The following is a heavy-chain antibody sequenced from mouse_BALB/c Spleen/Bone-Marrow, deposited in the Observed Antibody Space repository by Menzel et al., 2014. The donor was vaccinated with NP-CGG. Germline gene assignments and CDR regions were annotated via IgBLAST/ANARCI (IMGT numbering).Heavy chain of an antibody. V-gene: IGHV1S132*01. CDR3: ARGAGPFAY. D-gene: IGHD3-3*01. CDR2: IFPGTGTT. Sequence: QVQLKESGAELVKPGASVKLSCKTSGYTFTSYWIQWVKQRPGQGLGWIGEIFPGTGTTYYNEKFKGKATLTIDTSSSTAYMQLSSLTSEDSAVYFCARGAGPFAYWGQGTLVTVSA. CDR1: GYTFTSYW. J-gene: IGHJ3*01.